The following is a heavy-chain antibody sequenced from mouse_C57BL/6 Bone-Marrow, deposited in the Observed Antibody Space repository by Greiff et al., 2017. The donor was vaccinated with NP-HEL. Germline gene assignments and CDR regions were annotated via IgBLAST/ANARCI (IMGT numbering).Heavy chain of an antibody. D-gene: IGHD1-1*01. CDR2: IYPSDSET. CDR3: ARSAGSSSWFAY. V-gene: IGHV1-61*01. CDR1: GYTFTSYW. J-gene: IGHJ3*01. Sequence: QVQLQQPGAELVRPGSSVKLFCKASGYTFTSYWMDWVKQRPGQGLEWIGNIYPSDSETHYNQKFKDKATLTVDKSSSTAYMQLSSLTSEDSAVYYCARSAGSSSWFAYWGQGTLVTVSA.